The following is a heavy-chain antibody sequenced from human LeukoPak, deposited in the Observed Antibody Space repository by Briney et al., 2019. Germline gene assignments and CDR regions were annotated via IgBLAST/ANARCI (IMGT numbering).Heavy chain of an antibody. CDR2: IIPIFGTA. Sequence: GASVKVSCKASGGTFSSYAISWVRQAPGQGLEWMGGIIPIFGTANYAQKFQGRVTITTDESTSTAYMELSSLRSEDTAVYYCARSSLGYDSNDYWGQGTLVTVSS. CDR1: GGTFSSYA. V-gene: IGHV1-69*05. J-gene: IGHJ4*02. D-gene: IGHD5-12*01. CDR3: ARSSLGYDSNDY.